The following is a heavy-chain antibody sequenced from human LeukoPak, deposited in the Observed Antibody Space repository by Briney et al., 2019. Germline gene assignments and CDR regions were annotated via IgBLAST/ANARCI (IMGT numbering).Heavy chain of an antibody. V-gene: IGHV1-2*02. CDR3: ARDNQLEVRYFDWGYYYYYGMDV. J-gene: IGHJ6*02. D-gene: IGHD3-9*01. Sequence: ASVKVSCKASGYTFTGYYMHWVRQAPGQGLEWMGWINPNSGGTNYAQKFQGRVTMTRDTSISTAYMELSRLRSDDTAVYYCARDNQLEVRYFDWGYYYYYGMDVWGQGTTVTVSS. CDR2: INPNSGGT. CDR1: GYTFTGYY.